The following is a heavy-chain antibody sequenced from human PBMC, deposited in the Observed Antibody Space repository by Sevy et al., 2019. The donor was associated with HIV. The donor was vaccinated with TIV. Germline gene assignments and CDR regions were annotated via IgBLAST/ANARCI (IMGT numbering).Heavy chain of an antibody. CDR3: ARDRRLEVTPPYYYYMDV. D-gene: IGHD3-3*01. Sequence: ASVKVSCKASGGTFSSYAISWVRQAPGQGLEWMGRIIPIFGTANYAQMFQGRVTITADESTSTAYMELSSLRSEDTAVYYCARDRRLEVTPPYYYYMDVWGKGTTVTVSS. J-gene: IGHJ6*03. CDR2: IIPIFGTA. CDR1: GGTFSSYA. V-gene: IGHV1-69*13.